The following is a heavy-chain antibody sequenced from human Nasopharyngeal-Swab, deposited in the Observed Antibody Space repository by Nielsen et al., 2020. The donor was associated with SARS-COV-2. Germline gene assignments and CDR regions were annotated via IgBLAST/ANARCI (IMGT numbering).Heavy chain of an antibody. D-gene: IGHD6-19*01. CDR2: ISSSGSTI. CDR1: GFTLSDYY. CDR3: AKALYSSGWYSAFDI. J-gene: IGHJ3*02. V-gene: IGHV3-11*01. Sequence: GESLKISCAASGFTLSDYYMSWIRQAPGKGLEWVSYISSSGSTIYYADSVKGRFTISRDNSKNTLYLQMNSLRAEDTAVYYCAKALYSSGWYSAFDIWGQETMVTVSS.